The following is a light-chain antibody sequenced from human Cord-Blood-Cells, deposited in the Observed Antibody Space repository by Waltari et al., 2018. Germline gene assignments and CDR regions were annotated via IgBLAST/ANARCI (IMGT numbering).Light chain of an antibody. J-gene: IGLJ3*02. CDR1: SSDVGSYNI. Sequence: QSALTQPASVSGSPGQSITISCTGTSSDVGSYNIVSWYQQHPGKAPKLMIYEGSKRPSGVSHRFSGSKSGNTASLTISGLQAEDEADYYCCSYAGSSTFWVFGGGTKLTVL. CDR2: EGS. V-gene: IGLV2-23*03. CDR3: CSYAGSSTFWV.